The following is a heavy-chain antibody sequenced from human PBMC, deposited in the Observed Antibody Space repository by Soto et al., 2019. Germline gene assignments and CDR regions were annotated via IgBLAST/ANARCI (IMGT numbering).Heavy chain of an antibody. D-gene: IGHD3-22*01. CDR2: ISSSSSYI. CDR3: ARDMGYYDSSGYYYPDY. V-gene: IGHV3-21*01. CDR1: GFTFSSYS. J-gene: IGHJ4*02. Sequence: GGSLRLSCAASGFTFSSYSMNWVRQAPGKGLEWVSSISSSSSYIYYADSVKGRFTISRDNAKNSLYLQMNSLRAEDTAVYYCARDMGYYDSSGYYYPDYWGQGTLVTVSS.